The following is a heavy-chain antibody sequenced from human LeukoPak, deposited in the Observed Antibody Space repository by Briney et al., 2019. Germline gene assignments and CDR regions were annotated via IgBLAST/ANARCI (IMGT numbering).Heavy chain of an antibody. CDR1: GFTFSSYA. V-gene: IGHV3-23*01. J-gene: IGHJ3*02. D-gene: IGHD3-3*01. Sequence: GGSLRLSCAASGFTFSSYAMNWVRQAPGKGLEWVSAISGSGGSTYYADSVKGRFTISRDNSNNTLYLQMNSLRAEDTAVYYCAKDIGATIFGGDAFDIWGQGTMVTVSS. CDR3: AKDIGATIFGGDAFDI. CDR2: ISGSGGST.